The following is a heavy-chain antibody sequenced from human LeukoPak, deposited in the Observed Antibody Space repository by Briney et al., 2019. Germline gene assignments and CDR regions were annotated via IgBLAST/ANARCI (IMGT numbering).Heavy chain of an antibody. D-gene: IGHD3-3*02. CDR1: GFSLPELA. CDR3: ATDSIRHYYYALDV. J-gene: IGHJ6*02. Sequence: GASVKVSCKVSGFSLPELAIHWVRQAPGKGLEWMGGFDRDDGETLFAPKFQGRVTMTEDPATDTAYMEVRSLRSEDTAIYYCATDSIRHYYYALDVWGQGTTVTVSS. CDR2: FDRDDGET. V-gene: IGHV1-24*01.